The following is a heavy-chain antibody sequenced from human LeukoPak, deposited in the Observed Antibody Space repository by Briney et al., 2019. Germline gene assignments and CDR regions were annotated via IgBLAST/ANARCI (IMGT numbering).Heavy chain of an antibody. Sequence: GGSLRLSCTVSGFTLISHSMHWVRQAPGQGLEWVAVVSYDGSNENYADSVKGRFTISRDNSKNTLFLQMNSLRIEDTALYYCTRDAGSWTDFDYWGQGTLVSVSS. CDR2: VSYDGSNE. J-gene: IGHJ4*02. V-gene: IGHV3-30*04. CDR3: TRDAGSWTDFDY. D-gene: IGHD3/OR15-3a*01. CDR1: GFTLISHS.